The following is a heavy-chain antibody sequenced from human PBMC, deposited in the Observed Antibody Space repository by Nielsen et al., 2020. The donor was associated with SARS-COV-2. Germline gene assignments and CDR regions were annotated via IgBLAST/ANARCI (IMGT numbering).Heavy chain of an antibody. D-gene: IGHD4-23*01. V-gene: IGHV3-9*01. CDR1: GFTFDDYA. J-gene: IGHJ4*02. Sequence: GGSLRLSCAASGFTFDDYAMHWVRQAPGKGLEWVSGISWNSGSIGYADSVKGRFTISRDNAKNSLYLQMNSLRAEDTALYYCARDPYYGGNSLDYWGQGTLVTVSS. CDR2: ISWNSGSI. CDR3: ARDPYYGGNSLDY.